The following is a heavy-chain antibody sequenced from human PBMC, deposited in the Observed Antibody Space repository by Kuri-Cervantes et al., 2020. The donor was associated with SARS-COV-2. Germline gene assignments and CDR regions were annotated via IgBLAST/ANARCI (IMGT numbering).Heavy chain of an antibody. CDR2: IIPILDKA. CDR3: ARGGEGSPPRGRYGMDV. D-gene: IGHD2-21*01. Sequence: SVKVSCKASGVTFSNYAISWVRQAPGQGLEWVGRIIPILDKANYVQKFQGRVTITADESTSTAYMELSSLRSEDTAVYYCARGGEGSPPRGRYGMDVWGQGTAVTVSS. CDR1: GVTFSNYA. J-gene: IGHJ6*02. V-gene: IGHV1-69*11.